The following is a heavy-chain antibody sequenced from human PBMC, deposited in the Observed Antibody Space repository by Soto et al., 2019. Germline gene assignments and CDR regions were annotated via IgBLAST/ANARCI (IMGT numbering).Heavy chain of an antibody. CDR1: GFTFSSYA. Sequence: GSLRLSCAASGFTFSSYAMSWVRQAPGKGPEWVSAISGSGGSTYYADSVKGRFTISRDNSKNTLYLQVNSLRAEDTAVYYCAKEQGIAVAVVGAFDIWGQGTMVTVSS. V-gene: IGHV3-23*01. D-gene: IGHD6-19*01. CDR3: AKEQGIAVAVVGAFDI. CDR2: ISGSGGST. J-gene: IGHJ3*02.